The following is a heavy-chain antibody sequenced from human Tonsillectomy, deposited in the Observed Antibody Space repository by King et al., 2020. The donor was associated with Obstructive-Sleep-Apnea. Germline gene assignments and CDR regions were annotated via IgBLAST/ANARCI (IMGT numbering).Heavy chain of an antibody. V-gene: IGHV1-18*04. CDR1: GYTFSSYV. Sequence: QLVQSGAEVKKPGASVKVPCKASGYTFSSYVISWVRQAPGQGLEWMGWISAYNGNTKNAQKFQGRVTMTTDTSTSTAYMELRNLRSDDTAVYYCARATRSDYPNYYGMDVWGQGTTVTVSS. D-gene: IGHD4-17*01. J-gene: IGHJ6*02. CDR2: ISAYNGNT. CDR3: ARATRSDYPNYYGMDV.